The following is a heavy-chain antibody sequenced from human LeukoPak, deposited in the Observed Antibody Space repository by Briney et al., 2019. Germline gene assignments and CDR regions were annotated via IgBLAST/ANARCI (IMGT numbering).Heavy chain of an antibody. J-gene: IGHJ4*02. D-gene: IGHD3-16*01. CDR1: GFTFSSYS. CDR3: AKDYAVGSIDY. V-gene: IGHV3-48*01. CDR2: ISSSSSTI. Sequence: GGSLRLSCAASGFTFSSYSMNWVRQAPGEGLEWVSYISSSSSTIYYADSVRGRFTISRDNSKNTVSLQMESLRAEDTALYYCAKDYAVGSIDYWGQGTLVTVSS.